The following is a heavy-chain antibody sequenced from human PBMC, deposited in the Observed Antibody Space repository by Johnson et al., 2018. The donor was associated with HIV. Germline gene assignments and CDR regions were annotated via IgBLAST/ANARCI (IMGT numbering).Heavy chain of an antibody. J-gene: IGHJ3*02. CDR2: IYSGGST. CDR3: ARDRGLDAFDI. Sequence: LLVESGGGLVQPGWSLRLSCVASGFTVGTKYMSWIRQAPGKGLEWVSVIYSGGSTYYADSVKGIFTISRDNSKNTVYLQMNSLRGEDTAVYYCARDRGLDAFDIWGQGTMVTVSS. V-gene: IGHV3-66*01. CDR1: GFTVGTKY. D-gene: IGHD3-10*01.